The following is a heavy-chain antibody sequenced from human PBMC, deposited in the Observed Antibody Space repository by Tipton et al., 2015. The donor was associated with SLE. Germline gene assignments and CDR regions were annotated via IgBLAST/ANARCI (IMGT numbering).Heavy chain of an antibody. D-gene: IGHD1-26*01. V-gene: IGHV3-11*01. J-gene: IGHJ5*02. CDR3: AGEKGEGWFDP. CDR2: ISSSGSTI. CDR1: GFTFSDYY. Sequence: SLRLSCAASGFTFSDYYMSWIRQAPGKGLEWVSYISSSGSTIYYADSVKGLFTISRDNAKNSLYLQMNSLRAEDTAEYYCAGEKGEGWFDPWRQGTLVTVSS.